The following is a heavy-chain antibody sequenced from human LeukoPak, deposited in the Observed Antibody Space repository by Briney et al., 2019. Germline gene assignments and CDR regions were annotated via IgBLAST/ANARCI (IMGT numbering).Heavy chain of an antibody. Sequence: GGSLRLSCAASGFPFDDYIMHWVRQAPGKGLEWVSLITWDGGRTDYADSVKGRFTISRDNNKNSLYLQMNSLRAEDTAVYYCAKRPSDYGDYVSYFDYWGQGTLVTVSS. V-gene: IGHV3-43*01. CDR1: GFPFDDYI. CDR3: AKRPSDYGDYVSYFDY. CDR2: ITWDGGRT. D-gene: IGHD4-17*01. J-gene: IGHJ4*02.